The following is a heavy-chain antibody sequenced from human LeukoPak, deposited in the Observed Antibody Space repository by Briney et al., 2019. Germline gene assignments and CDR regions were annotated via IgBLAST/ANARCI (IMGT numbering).Heavy chain of an antibody. Sequence: AGGSLRLSCAASGFTFSSYAMSWVRQAPGKGLEWVSAISGSGGSTYYADSVKGRFTISRDNSKNTLYLQMNSLRAEDTAVYYCAKLFYDITGYSPYFDYWGLGTLVAVSS. D-gene: IGHD3-22*01. CDR2: ISGSGGST. J-gene: IGHJ4*02. V-gene: IGHV3-23*01. CDR3: AKLFYDITGYSPYFDY. CDR1: GFTFSSYA.